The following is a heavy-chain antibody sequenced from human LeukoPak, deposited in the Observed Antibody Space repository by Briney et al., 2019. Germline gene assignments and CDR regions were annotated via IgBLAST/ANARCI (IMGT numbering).Heavy chain of an antibody. Sequence: GGSLRLSCAASGFTFSSYAMSWVRQAPGKGLEWVSAISGSGGSTYYADSVKGRFTISRDNSKNTLYLQMNSLRAEDTAVYYCAISSGWHIIDPYYYYGMDVWGQGTTVTVSS. CDR3: AISSGWHIIDPYYYYGMDV. J-gene: IGHJ6*02. V-gene: IGHV3-23*01. D-gene: IGHD6-19*01. CDR2: ISGSGGST. CDR1: GFTFSSYA.